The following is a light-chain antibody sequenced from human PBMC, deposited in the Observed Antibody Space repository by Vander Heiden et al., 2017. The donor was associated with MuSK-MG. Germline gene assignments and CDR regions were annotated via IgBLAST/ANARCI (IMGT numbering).Light chain of an antibody. CDR1: QNVNSN. Sequence: EIVMTQSPATLSVSLGEWATLSCRASQNVNSNLAWYQQKPGQAPRLVIYGASTRATGIPARFSGSGSGTEFILTISSLQSEDFAVYSCQQYNNWPLTFGGGTKVEIK. CDR2: GAS. CDR3: QQYNNWPLT. J-gene: IGKJ4*01. V-gene: IGKV3-15*01.